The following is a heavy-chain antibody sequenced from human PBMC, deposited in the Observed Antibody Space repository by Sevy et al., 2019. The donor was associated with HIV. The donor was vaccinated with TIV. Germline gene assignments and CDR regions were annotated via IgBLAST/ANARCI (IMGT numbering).Heavy chain of an antibody. CDR3: AGENAWGRGYS. J-gene: IGHJ4*02. V-gene: IGHV4-59*08. CDR2: IYYNGHI. CDR1: GGSITSLY. Sequence: SETLSLTCTVSGGSITSLYWNWIRQPPGKGLEWIANIYYNGHINYNPSPRRGVTLTLNTSKNKFSLRLSPGAAADTAMYYCAGENAWGRGYSWGQGTLVTVSS. D-gene: IGHD1-26*01.